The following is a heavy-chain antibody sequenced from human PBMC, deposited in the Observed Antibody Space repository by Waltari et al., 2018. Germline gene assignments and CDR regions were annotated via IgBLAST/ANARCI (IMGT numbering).Heavy chain of an antibody. V-gene: IGHV1-8*03. CDR1: GYTATSYH. CDR2: RNPTSGNT. D-gene: IGHD2-15*01. CDR3: AGAGRGWTPDY. J-gene: IGHJ4*02. Sequence: QVQLVQSGAEVKKPGASVKVSCKASGYTATSYHIKRVRQATGQGPEWMGWRNPTSGNTGDANTFQGRVTITRNTAISTAYMELSSRRSEETAVYYCAGAGRGWTPDYWGQGTLVTVSS.